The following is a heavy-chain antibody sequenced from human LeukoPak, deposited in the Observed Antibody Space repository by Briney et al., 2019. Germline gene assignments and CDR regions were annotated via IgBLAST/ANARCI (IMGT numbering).Heavy chain of an antibody. CDR3: ARTDSSAGGFDH. J-gene: IGHJ4*02. Sequence: SETLPLTCTVSGGSISSSSYYWGWIRQPPGKGLEWIGSIYYSGSTYYNPSLKSRVTISVDTSKNQFSLKLSSVTAADTAVYYCARTDSSAGGFDHWGQGTLVTVSS. CDR1: GGSISSSSYY. CDR2: IYYSGST. V-gene: IGHV4-39*01. D-gene: IGHD3-16*01.